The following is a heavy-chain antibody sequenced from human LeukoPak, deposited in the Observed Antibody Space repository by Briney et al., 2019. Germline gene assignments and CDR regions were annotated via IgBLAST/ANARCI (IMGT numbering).Heavy chain of an antibody. V-gene: IGHV3-33*01. J-gene: IGHJ4*02. Sequence: GGSLRLSCVVSGFTFSRYGMHWVRQAPGKGLEWVAVIWNDGSKKEDGDSVKGRFTISRDDSKNKLYLQMNSLRDEDTAVYYCAREASGYYRDFWGQGTLVTVSS. D-gene: IGHD3-3*01. CDR2: IWNDGSKK. CDR3: AREASGYYRDF. CDR1: GFTFSRYG.